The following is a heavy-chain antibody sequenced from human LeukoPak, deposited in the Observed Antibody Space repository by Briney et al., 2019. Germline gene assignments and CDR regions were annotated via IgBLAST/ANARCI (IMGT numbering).Heavy chain of an antibody. Sequence: SQTLSLTCTVSGGSISSGDYYWSWIRQPPGKGLEWIGYIYYSGSTYYNPSLKSRVTISVDTSKNQSSLKLSSVTAADTAVYYCARDPFPHAINYYDSSGYPWGQGTLVTVSS. J-gene: IGHJ5*02. CDR3: ARDPFPHAINYYDSSGYP. D-gene: IGHD3-22*01. V-gene: IGHV4-30-4*08. CDR1: GGSISSGDYY. CDR2: IYYSGST.